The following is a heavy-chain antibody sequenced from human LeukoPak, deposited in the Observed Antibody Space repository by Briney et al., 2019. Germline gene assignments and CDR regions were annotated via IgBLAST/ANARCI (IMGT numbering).Heavy chain of an antibody. D-gene: IGHD3-10*01. V-gene: IGHV4-38-2*02. CDR3: ARSYYYGSGSYSH. CDR2: IYHSGST. Sequence: SETLSLTCTVSGYSLSSGYYWGWIRQPPGKGLEWIGSIYHSGSTYYNPSLKSRVTISVDPSKNQFSLRLSSVTAADTAVYYCARSYYYGSGSYSHWGQGTLVTVSS. J-gene: IGHJ4*02. CDR1: GYSLSSGYY.